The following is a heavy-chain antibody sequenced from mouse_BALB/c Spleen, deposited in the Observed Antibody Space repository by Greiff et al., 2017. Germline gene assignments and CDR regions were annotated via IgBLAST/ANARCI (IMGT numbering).Heavy chain of an antibody. V-gene: IGHV6-6*02. Sequence: EVKLEESGGGLVQPGGSMKLSCVASGFTFSNYWMNWVRQSPEKGLEWVAEIRLKSNNYATHYAESVKGRFTISRDDSKSSVYLQMNNLRAEDTGIYYCTRGPYYYGPPFAYWGQGTLVTVSA. CDR1: GFTFSNYW. J-gene: IGHJ3*01. D-gene: IGHD1-1*01. CDR2: IRLKSNNYAT. CDR3: TRGPYYYGPPFAY.